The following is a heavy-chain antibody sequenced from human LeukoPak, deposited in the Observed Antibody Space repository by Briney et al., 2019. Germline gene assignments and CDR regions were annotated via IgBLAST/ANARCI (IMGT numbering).Heavy chain of an antibody. V-gene: IGHV4-34*01. CDR1: GGSFSGYY. D-gene: IGHD6-19*01. Sequence: PSETLSLTCAVYGGSFSGYYWSRSLHPPAKGLEWIGEINHGRSTNYNPSLKSRVTISVDTSKNQFTLKLSSVTAADTAVYYCARGDPYSSGWYPIPGYFQNWGEGTLVTVSS. J-gene: IGHJ1*01. CDR3: ARGDPYSSGWYPIPGYFQN. CDR2: INHGRST.